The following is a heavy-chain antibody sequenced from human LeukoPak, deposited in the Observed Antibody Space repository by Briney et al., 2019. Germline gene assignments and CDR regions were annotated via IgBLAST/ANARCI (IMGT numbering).Heavy chain of an antibody. D-gene: IGHD6-19*01. CDR1: GYTFTNYW. CDR3: ARRRLTVAAFDY. CDR2: ISPGDSDT. V-gene: IGHV5-51*01. J-gene: IGHJ4*02. Sequence: GESLKISCQTSGYTFTNYWIGWVRQMPGKGLEWMGIISPGDSDTRYSPSFQGQVTISADKSISTAYLQWNSLKASDTAMYFCARRRLTVAAFDYWGRGTLVPVSS.